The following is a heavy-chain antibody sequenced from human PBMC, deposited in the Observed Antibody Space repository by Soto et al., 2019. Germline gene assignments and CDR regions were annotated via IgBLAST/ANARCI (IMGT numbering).Heavy chain of an antibody. J-gene: IGHJ4*02. Sequence: PGVSLRLSCAASGFTFSSYWMSWVRQAPGKGLEWVANIKQDGSEKYYVDSVKGRFTISRDNAKNSLYLQMNSLRAEDTAVYYCARDHLRWGLPRTDYWGQGTLVTVSS. CDR1: GFTFSSYW. D-gene: IGHD4-17*01. V-gene: IGHV3-7*01. CDR2: IKQDGSEK. CDR3: ARDHLRWGLPRTDY.